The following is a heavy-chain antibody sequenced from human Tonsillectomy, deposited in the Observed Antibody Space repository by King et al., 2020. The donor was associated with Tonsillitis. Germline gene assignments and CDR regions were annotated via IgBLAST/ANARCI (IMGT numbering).Heavy chain of an antibody. Sequence: QLVQSGGGVVRPGGSLRLSCAASGFTFDDYAMSWVRQAPGKGLEWVSGINWNADSTDYADSVKGRFTISRDNAKSSLYLQMNSLRAEDTALYYCARVQLYTSLALAYWGQGTLVTVSS. CDR3: ARVQLYTSLALAY. CDR1: GFTFDDYA. CDR2: INWNADST. D-gene: IGHD2-2*02. J-gene: IGHJ4*02. V-gene: IGHV3-20*04.